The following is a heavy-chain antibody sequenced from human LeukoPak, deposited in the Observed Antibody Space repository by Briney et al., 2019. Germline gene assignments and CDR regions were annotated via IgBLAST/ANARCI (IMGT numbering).Heavy chain of an antibody. CDR1: GFTFSSYG. CDR2: IRYDGSNK. D-gene: IGHD3-10*01. Sequence: GGSLRLSCAASGFTFSSYGMHWVRQAPGKGLEWVAFIRYDGSNKYYADSVKGRFTISRDNSKNTLYLQMNSLRAEDTAVYYCARVQFGELLSYYYYMDVWGKGTTVTISS. V-gene: IGHV3-30*02. J-gene: IGHJ6*03. CDR3: ARVQFGELLSYYYYMDV.